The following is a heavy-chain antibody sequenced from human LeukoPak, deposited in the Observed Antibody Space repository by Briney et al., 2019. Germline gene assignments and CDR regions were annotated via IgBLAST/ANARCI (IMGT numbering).Heavy chain of an antibody. J-gene: IGHJ3*01. Sequence: PSETLSLTCTVSCVSISSYFWSWLRQPAGKGLEWIGRIYSSGNTNYHPSLKSRVTMSVDTSKNQFSLKLSSVTAADTAVYYCARGSASPAAIPFDFWGQGTMVTVSS. CDR2: IYSSGNT. CDR3: ARGSASPAAIPFDF. V-gene: IGHV4-4*07. CDR1: CVSISSYF. D-gene: IGHD2-2*02.